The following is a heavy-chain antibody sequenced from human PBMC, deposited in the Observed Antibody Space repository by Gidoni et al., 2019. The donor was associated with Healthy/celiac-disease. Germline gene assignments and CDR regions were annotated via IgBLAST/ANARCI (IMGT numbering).Heavy chain of an antibody. CDR2: IIPIFGTA. Sequence: QVQLLQSGAAVKKPGSSVKVSCKASGVTFSSYALSWVRQAPGQGLEWMGGIIPIFGTANYAQKFQGRVTITADESTGTAYMELSSLRSEDTAVYYCARGDYGSGSYYNGYWGQGTLVTVSS. CDR1: GVTFSSYA. V-gene: IGHV1-69*01. CDR3: ARGDYGSGSYYNGY. D-gene: IGHD3-10*01. J-gene: IGHJ4*02.